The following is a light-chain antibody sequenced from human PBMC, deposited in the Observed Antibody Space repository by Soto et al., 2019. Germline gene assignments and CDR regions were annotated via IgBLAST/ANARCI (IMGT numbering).Light chain of an antibody. CDR2: WAS. Sequence: DIVMTQSPDSLAVSLGERATINCKSSQSVLYNSNNKNYLAWYQQKPGQPPKLLIYWASTRESGVPDRLSGSGSGTDFTLNICSLQAEDVAVYYCQQHYGTPFTCGPGPKVDI. CDR3: QQHYGTPFT. V-gene: IGKV4-1*01. J-gene: IGKJ3*01. CDR1: QSVLYNSNNKNY.